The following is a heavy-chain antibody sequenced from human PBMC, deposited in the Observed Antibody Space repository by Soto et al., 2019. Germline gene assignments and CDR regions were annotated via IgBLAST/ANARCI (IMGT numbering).Heavy chain of an antibody. Sequence: ASVKVSCKASGYTFTCYYMHWVRQAPGQGLEWMGIINPSGGSTSYAQKFQGRVTMTRDTSTSTVYMELSSLRSEDTAVYYCARGYSSGWYGISRNWFDPWGQGTLVTVSS. CDR2: INPSGGST. D-gene: IGHD6-19*01. CDR1: GYTFTCYY. V-gene: IGHV1-46*01. CDR3: ARGYSSGWYGISRNWFDP. J-gene: IGHJ5*02.